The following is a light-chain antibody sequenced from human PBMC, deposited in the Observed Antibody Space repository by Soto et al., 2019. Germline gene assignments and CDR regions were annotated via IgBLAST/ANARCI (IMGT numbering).Light chain of an antibody. CDR3: SSYTSSNTWV. CDR2: EVN. CDR1: GSDVGGYNY. V-gene: IGLV2-14*01. Sequence: QSALTQPASVSGSPGQSITISCTGTGSDVGGYNYVSWYQHHPGKAPKLMIYEVNNRPSGVSNRFSGSKSGNTASLTISGLQAEDEADYYCSSYTSSNTWVFGGGTKLTVL. J-gene: IGLJ3*02.